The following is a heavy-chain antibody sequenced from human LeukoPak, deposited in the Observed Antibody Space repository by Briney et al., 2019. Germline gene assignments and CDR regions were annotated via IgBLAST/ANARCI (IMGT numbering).Heavy chain of an antibody. CDR3: ARGGWLQEFYYFDY. CDR1: GGSISSYY. J-gene: IGHJ4*02. V-gene: IGHV4-59*01. CDR2: IYYSGST. Sequence: SETLSLTCTVSGGSISSYYWSWIRQPPGKGLEWIGYIYYSGSTNYNPSLKSRVTISVDTSKNQFSLKLSSVTAADTAVYYCARGGWLQEFYYFDYWGQETLVTVSS. D-gene: IGHD5-24*01.